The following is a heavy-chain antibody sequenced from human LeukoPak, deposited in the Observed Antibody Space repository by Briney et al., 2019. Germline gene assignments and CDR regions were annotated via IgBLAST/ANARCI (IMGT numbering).Heavy chain of an antibody. V-gene: IGHV4-59*12. CDR1: GDSLSGYW. Sequence: SETLSLTCSVSGDSLSGYWWTWIRQAPGKGLEWIGIIYYTGSTNYNPSLKRRVTLSADTSKNQLSLKLTSVTAADTAVYYCTRRRYYDALGLDFWGRGTLVTVSS. D-gene: IGHD3-22*01. J-gene: IGHJ4*02. CDR2: IYYTGST. CDR3: TRRRYYDALGLDF.